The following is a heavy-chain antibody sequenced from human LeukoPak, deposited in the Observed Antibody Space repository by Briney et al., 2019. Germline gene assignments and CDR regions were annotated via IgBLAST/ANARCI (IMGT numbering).Heavy chain of an antibody. CDR3: ARGESIAAPPATDDY. V-gene: IGHV3-21*01. D-gene: IGHD6-6*01. CDR1: GFTFSSYS. Sequence: PGGSVRLSCAASGFTFSSYSMNWVRQAPGKGLEGVSSISSSSSYIYYADSVKGRFTISRDNAKNSLYLQTNSLRAEDTAVYYCARGESIAAPPATDDYWGQGTLVTVSS. CDR2: ISSSSSYI. J-gene: IGHJ4*02.